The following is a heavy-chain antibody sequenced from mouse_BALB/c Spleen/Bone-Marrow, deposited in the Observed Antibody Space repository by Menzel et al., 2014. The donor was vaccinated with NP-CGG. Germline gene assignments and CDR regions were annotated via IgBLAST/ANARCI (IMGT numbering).Heavy chain of an antibody. D-gene: IGHD3-3*01. CDR2: IWGGGST. V-gene: IGHV2-5*01. CDR1: GFSLTNYG. Sequence: VMLVESGPGLVQSSQSLSIICTVSGFSLTNYGVHWVRQSPGKGLEWLGVIWGGGSTDYNAAFMSRLSITRDNSKSQVFFKMNSLQADDTAIYYCAKNRRGTRAMDYWGQGTSVTVSS. CDR3: AKNRRGTRAMDY. J-gene: IGHJ4*01.